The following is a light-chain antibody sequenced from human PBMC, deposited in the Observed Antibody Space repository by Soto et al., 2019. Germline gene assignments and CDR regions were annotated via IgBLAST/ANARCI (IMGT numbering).Light chain of an antibody. CDR3: QHYDNSPPSVT. Sequence: EIVLTQSPGTLSLSPGERATLSCRASQSVSISYLAWYQQRPGQAPRLLIYGASSRATGIPDRFSGSGSGTDFTLTINRLEPEDFAVYYCQHYDNSPPSVTFGPGTKVDIK. CDR1: QSVSISY. CDR2: GAS. J-gene: IGKJ3*01. V-gene: IGKV3-20*01.